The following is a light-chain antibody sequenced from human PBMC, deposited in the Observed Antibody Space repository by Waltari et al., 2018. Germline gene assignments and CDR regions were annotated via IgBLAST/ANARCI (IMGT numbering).Light chain of an antibody. CDR2: RNN. CDR3: AAWDDSLSGRV. J-gene: IGLJ3*02. Sequence: QSVLTPPPSASATPGPRVTSTCSGTRSNSGRNSQYWYQQLPGTAPKLLIYRNNQRPAGVPARFAGSKSGTSASLAIRGLRSEDEADYYCAAWDDSLSGRVFGGGTKVTVL. CDR1: RSNSGRNS. V-gene: IGLV1-47*01.